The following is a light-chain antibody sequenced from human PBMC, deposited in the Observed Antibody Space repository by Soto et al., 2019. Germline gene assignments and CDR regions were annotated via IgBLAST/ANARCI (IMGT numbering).Light chain of an antibody. CDR1: SSDVGGYYY. V-gene: IGLV2-8*01. Sequence: QSALTQPPSASGSPGQSVTISCTGTSSDVGGYYYVSWYQHHPGKAPKLIIYEVIKRPSGVPDRFSGSKSDNTASLTVSGRRAEDEAHYYCTSYAGSNNVVFGGGTKLTVL. J-gene: IGLJ2*01. CDR2: EVI. CDR3: TSYAGSNNVV.